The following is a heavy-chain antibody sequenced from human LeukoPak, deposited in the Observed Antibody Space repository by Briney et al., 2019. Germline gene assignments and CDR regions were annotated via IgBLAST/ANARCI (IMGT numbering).Heavy chain of an antibody. V-gene: IGHV5-51*01. Sequence: KNGESLKISCKGSGYSFTSYWIGWVRQMPVKGLEWMGIIYPGDSDTRYSPSFQGQVTISADKSISTAYLQWSSLKASDTAMYYCARHPTYYDFWSGYYISWFDPWGQGTLVTVSS. D-gene: IGHD3-3*01. CDR1: GYSFTSYW. CDR3: ARHPTYYDFWSGYYISWFDP. CDR2: IYPGDSDT. J-gene: IGHJ5*02.